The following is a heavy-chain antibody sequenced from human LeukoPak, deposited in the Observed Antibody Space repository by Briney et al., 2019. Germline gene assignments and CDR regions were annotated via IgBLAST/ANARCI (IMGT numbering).Heavy chain of an antibody. D-gene: IGHD6-13*01. J-gene: IGHJ5*02. CDR2: NNPSGGST. Sequence: ASVKVSCKASGYTFTSYYMHWVRQAPGQGLEWMGINNPSGGSTSYAQKFQGRVTMTRDTSTSTVYMELSSLRSEDTAVYYCARDPGQQLVRGWFDPWGQGTLVTVSS. CDR1: GYTFTSYY. CDR3: ARDPGQQLVRGWFDP. V-gene: IGHV1-46*01.